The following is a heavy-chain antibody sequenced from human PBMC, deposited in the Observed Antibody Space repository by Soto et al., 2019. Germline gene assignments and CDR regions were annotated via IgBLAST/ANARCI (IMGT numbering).Heavy chain of an antibody. J-gene: IGHJ4*02. V-gene: IGHV3-74*01. CDR1: GFTFNKHL. CDR2: IKYDATTT. D-gene: IGHD3-16*01. Sequence: EVQLVESGGGLFQPGGSLRLSCAASGFTFNKHLIHWVRQAPGQGLLWLSRIKYDATTTNYADSVKGRFSISRDNAKNTVYLQMSSLRCDETAVYYCARGALGSYYLDYWCQGNLVTVSS. CDR3: ARGALGSYYLDY.